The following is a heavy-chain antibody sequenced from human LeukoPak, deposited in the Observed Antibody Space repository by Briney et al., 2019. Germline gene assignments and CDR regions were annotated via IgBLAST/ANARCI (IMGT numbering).Heavy chain of an antibody. V-gene: IGHV3-30*04. CDR3: ARGLLRPCFDY. CDR1: GLTFETYT. D-gene: IGHD3-16*01. Sequence: GGSLRLSCAVSGLTFETYTFYWVRHSPGRGLEWVALISFDGGDKYYAESVKGRFTISRDTSRRTLFLETSSVTPDDTAVYHCARGLLRPCFDYGGAGTLVTVS. J-gene: IGHJ4*02. CDR2: ISFDGGDK.